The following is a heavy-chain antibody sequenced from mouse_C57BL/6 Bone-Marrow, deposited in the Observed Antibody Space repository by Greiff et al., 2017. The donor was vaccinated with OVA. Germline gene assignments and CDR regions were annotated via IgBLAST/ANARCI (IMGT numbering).Heavy chain of an antibody. J-gene: IGHJ3*01. CDR2: IDPENGDT. D-gene: IGHD1-2*01. Sequence: EVKLVESGAELVRPGASVKLSCTASGFNIKDDYMHWVKQRPEQGLEWIGWIDPENGDTEYASKFQGKATITADTSSNTAYLQLSSLTSEDTAVYYCTLLSLRGFAYWGQGTLVTVSA. V-gene: IGHV14-4*01. CDR1: GFNIKDDY. CDR3: TLLSLRGFAY.